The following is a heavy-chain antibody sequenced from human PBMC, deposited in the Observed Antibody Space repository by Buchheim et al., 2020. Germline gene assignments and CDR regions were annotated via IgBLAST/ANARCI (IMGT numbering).Heavy chain of an antibody. Sequence: QVQLVESGGGVVQPGRSLRLSCAASGFTFSSYGMHWVRQAPGKGLEWVAVISYDGSNKYYADSVKGRFTISSDNSKNTLYLQMNSLRAEDTAVYYCAKGRRWLLVVVSLDYWGQGTL. CDR3: AKGRRWLLVVVSLDY. V-gene: IGHV3-30*18. J-gene: IGHJ4*02. CDR2: ISYDGSNK. CDR1: GFTFSSYG. D-gene: IGHD2-21*01.